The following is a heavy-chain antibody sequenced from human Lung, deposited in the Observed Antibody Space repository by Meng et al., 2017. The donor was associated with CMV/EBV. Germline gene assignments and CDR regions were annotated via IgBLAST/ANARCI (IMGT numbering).Heavy chain of an antibody. D-gene: IGHD3-3*01. Sequence: SDTLSLXCTLSGGSISSPPHDWGWVRQPPGNAMQWIGSFYYSGTTYYNPSLESRVTIAVDTSKNHFSLKLTSVPAADTTVFYCAPQYIKGSGVPWYSDLWGRGTXVTVSS. J-gene: IGHJ2*01. V-gene: IGHV4-39*07. CDR2: FYYSGTT. CDR1: GGSISSPPHD. CDR3: APQYIKGSGVPWYSDL.